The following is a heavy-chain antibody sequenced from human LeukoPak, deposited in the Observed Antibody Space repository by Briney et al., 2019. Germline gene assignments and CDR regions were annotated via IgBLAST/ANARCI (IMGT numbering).Heavy chain of an antibody. D-gene: IGHD1-26*01. Sequence: SETLSLTCTVSGGSISSSSYYWGWIRQPPGKGLEWIGSIYYSGSTYYNPSLKSRVTISVDTSKNQFSLKLSSVTAADTAVYYCARPRVGATGDDAFDIWGQGIMVTVSS. CDR1: GGSISSSSYY. V-gene: IGHV4-39*01. J-gene: IGHJ3*02. CDR3: ARPRVGATGDDAFDI. CDR2: IYYSGST.